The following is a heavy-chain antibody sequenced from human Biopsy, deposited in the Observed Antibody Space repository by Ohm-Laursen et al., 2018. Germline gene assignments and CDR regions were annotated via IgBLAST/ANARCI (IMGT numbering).Heavy chain of an antibody. CDR2: INHSGRT. CDR1: GGSISSHDYY. Sequence: GTLSLTCTVSGGSISSHDYYWTWIRQTPGKGLEWIGEINHSGRTNYNPSLKSRVTISVDTSKNQFSLKVRSVTAADAAVYYCARATNSTGWPYYYFYGMDVWGQGTTVTVSS. J-gene: IGHJ6*02. V-gene: IGHV4-39*07. D-gene: IGHD2/OR15-2a*01. CDR3: ARATNSTGWPYYYFYGMDV.